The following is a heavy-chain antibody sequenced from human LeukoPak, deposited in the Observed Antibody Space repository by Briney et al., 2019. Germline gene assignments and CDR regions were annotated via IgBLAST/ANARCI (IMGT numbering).Heavy chain of an antibody. J-gene: IGHJ5*02. Sequence: PGGSLRLSCAASGFTFSDYYMSWIRQAPGKGLEWGSYISSSSSYTNYADSVKGRFTISRDNAKNSLYLQMNSLRAEDTAVYYCARERAYCSSTSCLGGSGWFDPWGQGTLVTVSS. V-gene: IGHV3-11*05. CDR1: GFTFSDYY. CDR2: ISSSSSYT. CDR3: ARERAYCSSTSCLGGSGWFDP. D-gene: IGHD2-2*01.